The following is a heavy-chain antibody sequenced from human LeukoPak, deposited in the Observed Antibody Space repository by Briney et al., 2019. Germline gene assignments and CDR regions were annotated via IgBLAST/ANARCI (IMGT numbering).Heavy chain of an antibody. CDR2: ISSSNNYI. J-gene: IGHJ4*02. CDR3: ASLRIWFDY. D-gene: IGHD2-15*01. V-gene: IGHV3-21*01. CDR1: GFTFSNYN. Sequence: GGSLRLSCAASGFTFSNYNMNWVRQAPGEGLEWVSSISSSNNYIYYADSVKGRFTISRDNAKNSLYLQMNSLRAEDTAVYYCASLRIWFDYWGQGTLVTVSS.